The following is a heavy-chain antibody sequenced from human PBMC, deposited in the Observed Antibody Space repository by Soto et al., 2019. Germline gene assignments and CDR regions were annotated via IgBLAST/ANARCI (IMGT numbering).Heavy chain of an antibody. CDR1: GYTFTSYG. Sequence: ASVKVSCTASGYTFTSYGISWVRQAPGQGLEWMGWISAYNGNTNYAQKLQGRVTMTTDTSTSTAYMELRSLRSDDTAMYYCARQPLGGDSSGWFFYYWGQGTLVTVSS. V-gene: IGHV1-18*01. D-gene: IGHD6-19*01. CDR3: ARQPLGGDSSGWFFYY. CDR2: ISAYNGNT. J-gene: IGHJ4*02.